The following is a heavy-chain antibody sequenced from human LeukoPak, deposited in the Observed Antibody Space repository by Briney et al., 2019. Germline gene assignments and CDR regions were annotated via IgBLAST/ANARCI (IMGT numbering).Heavy chain of an antibody. CDR1: GYTFTSYD. J-gene: IGHJ5*02. D-gene: IGHD5-24*01. V-gene: IGHV1-46*01. Sequence: GASVKVSCKASGYTFTSYDINWVRQAPGQGPEWMGVISPSGGSTIYAQKFKGRVTLTRDMSTSTGYLELSSLRSEDTAVYYCARDNSVRDEAWWFNPWGQGTLVTVSS. CDR3: ARDNSVRDEAWWFNP. CDR2: ISPSGGST.